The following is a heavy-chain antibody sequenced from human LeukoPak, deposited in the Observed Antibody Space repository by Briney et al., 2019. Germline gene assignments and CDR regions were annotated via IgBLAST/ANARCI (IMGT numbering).Heavy chain of an antibody. CDR1: GFTFSSYA. CDR2: ISCSGGGT. V-gene: IGHV3-23*01. Sequence: GASLRLSCAASGFTFSSYAMSWVRQAPGKGLEWVSAISCSGGGTYYADSVKGRFTIYRDNSKNTLYLQMNSLRAEDTAVYYCAKARGGGSSWYYFDYWSQGTLVTVSS. D-gene: IGHD6-13*01. CDR3: AKARGGGSSWYYFDY. J-gene: IGHJ4*02.